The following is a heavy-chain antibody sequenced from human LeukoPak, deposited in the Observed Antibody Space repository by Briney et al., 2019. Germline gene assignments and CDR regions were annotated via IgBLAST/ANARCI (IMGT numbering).Heavy chain of an antibody. CDR1: GGTFSSYA. Sequence: GASVKVSCKASGGTFSSYAISWVRQAPGQGLEWMGGIIPIFGTANYAQKFQGRVTITADESTSTAYMELSSLRSEDTAVYYGARDRGVLRLAEDYYYIDVWGKGTTVTVSS. V-gene: IGHV1-69*13. CDR2: IIPIFGTA. D-gene: IGHD3-3*01. CDR3: ARDRGVLRLAEDYYYIDV. J-gene: IGHJ6*03.